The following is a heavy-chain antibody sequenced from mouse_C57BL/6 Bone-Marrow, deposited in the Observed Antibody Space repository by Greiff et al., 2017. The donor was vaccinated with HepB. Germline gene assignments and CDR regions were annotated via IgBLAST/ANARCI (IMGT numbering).Heavy chain of an antibody. CDR3: ARCYSDAMDY. D-gene: IGHD2-12*01. V-gene: IGHV1-26*01. J-gene: IGHJ4*01. CDR2: INPNNGGT. Sequence: EVQLQQSGPELVKPGASVKISCKASGYTFTDYYMNWVKQSHGKSLEWIGDINPNNGGTSYNQKFKGKATLTVDKSSSTAYMELRSLTSEDSAVYYCARCYSDAMDYWGQGTSVTVSS. CDR1: GYTFTDYY.